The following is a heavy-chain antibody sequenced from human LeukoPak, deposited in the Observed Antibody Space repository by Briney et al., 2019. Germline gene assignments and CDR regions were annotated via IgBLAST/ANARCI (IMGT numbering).Heavy chain of an antibody. D-gene: IGHD3-3*01. Sequence: ASVKVSCKVSGYTLTELSMHWVRQAPGKGLEWMGGFDPEDGETIYAQKFQGRVTITADKSTSTAYMELSSLRSEDTAVYYCARGTYDFWSGYYPDYWGQGTLVTVSS. CDR1: GYTLTELS. V-gene: IGHV1-24*01. J-gene: IGHJ4*02. CDR2: FDPEDGET. CDR3: ARGTYDFWSGYYPDY.